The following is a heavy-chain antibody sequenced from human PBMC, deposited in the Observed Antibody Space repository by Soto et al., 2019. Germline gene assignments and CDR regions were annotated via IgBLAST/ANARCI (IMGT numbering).Heavy chain of an antibody. CDR2: IYYSGST. CDR1: GGSISSYD. J-gene: IGHJ1*01. V-gene: IGHV4-59*01. D-gene: IGHD2-15*01. CDR3: AGDTGYCGGGSCSIEYFQN. Sequence: PXETLSLSCTVSGGSISSYDWSWIRQPPGKGLEWIGYIYYSGSTNYNPSLKSRVTISVDTSKNQFSLKLSSVTAVDTAVYYCAGDTGYCGGGSCSIEYFQNWGHGTLVTVSS.